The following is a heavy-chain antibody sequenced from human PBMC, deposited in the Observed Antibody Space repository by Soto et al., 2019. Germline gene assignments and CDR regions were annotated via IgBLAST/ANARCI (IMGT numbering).Heavy chain of an antibody. D-gene: IGHD1-7*01. CDR1: GFTFSSYG. V-gene: IGHV3-30*18. CDR2: ISYDGSNK. CDR3: AKDTLGPSYPEMELLPTYNWFDP. Sequence: PGGSLRLSCAASGFTFSSYGMHWVRQAPGKGLEWVAVISYDGSNKYYADSVKGRFTISRDNSKNTLYLQVNSLRAEDTAVYYCAKDTLGPSYPEMELLPTYNWFDPWGQGTLVTVSS. J-gene: IGHJ5*02.